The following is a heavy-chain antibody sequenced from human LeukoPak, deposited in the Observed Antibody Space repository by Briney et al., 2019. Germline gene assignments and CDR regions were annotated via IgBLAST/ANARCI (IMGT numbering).Heavy chain of an antibody. Sequence: GGSLRLSCAASGFTFSSYWMSWVRQAPGKGLEWVVNIKQDGSEKYYVDSVKGRFTISRDNAKNSLYLQMNSLRAEDTAVYYCARRMRVDSSGRNTFDYWGQGTLVTVSS. V-gene: IGHV3-7*01. D-gene: IGHD3-22*01. CDR2: IKQDGSEK. CDR3: ARRMRVDSSGRNTFDY. J-gene: IGHJ4*02. CDR1: GFTFSSYW.